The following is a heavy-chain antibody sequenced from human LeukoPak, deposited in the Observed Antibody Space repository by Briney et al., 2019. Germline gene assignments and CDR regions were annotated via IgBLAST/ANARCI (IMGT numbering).Heavy chain of an antibody. D-gene: IGHD3-16*01. CDR2: IIPIFGTA. CDR3: AVHSLGTDQTNYFDY. J-gene: IGHJ4*02. Sequence: SVKVSCKASGCTFSSYAISWLRQAPGQGLEWMGGIIPIFGTANYAQKFQGRVTITTDESTSTAHMELSSLRSEDTAVYYCAVHSLGTDQTNYFDYWGQGTLVTVSS. CDR1: GCTFSSYA. V-gene: IGHV1-69*05.